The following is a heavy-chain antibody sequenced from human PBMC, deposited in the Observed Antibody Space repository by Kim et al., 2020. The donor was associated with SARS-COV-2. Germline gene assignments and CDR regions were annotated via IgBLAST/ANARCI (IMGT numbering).Heavy chain of an antibody. CDR3: AKEFDYYDSSGSGY. J-gene: IGHJ4*02. D-gene: IGHD3-22*01. V-gene: IGHV3-23*01. Sequence: ADSVKGRFTSSRDSSKNTLYLEMNSRRAEDTAVYYCAKEFDYYDSSGSGYWGQGTLVTVSS.